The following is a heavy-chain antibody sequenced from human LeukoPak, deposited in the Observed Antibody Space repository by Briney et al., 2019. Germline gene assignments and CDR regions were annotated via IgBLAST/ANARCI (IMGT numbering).Heavy chain of an antibody. V-gene: IGHV3-30*02. CDR1: GFTFSSYG. D-gene: IGHD3-3*01. CDR2: IRYDGSNK. Sequence: PGGSLRLSCAASGFTFSSYGMHWVRQAPGKGLEWVAFIRYDGSNKYYADSVKGRFTISRDNCKNTLYLQMNSLRAEDTAVYYCAKGYYDFWSGYLPFDYWGQGTLVTVSS. CDR3: AKGYYDFWSGYLPFDY. J-gene: IGHJ4*02.